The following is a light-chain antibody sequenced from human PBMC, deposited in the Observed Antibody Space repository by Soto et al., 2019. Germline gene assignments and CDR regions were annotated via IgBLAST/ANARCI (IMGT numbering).Light chain of an antibody. CDR3: QQYGSSPWT. Sequence: EIVLTQSPGTLSLSPGERATLSCRASQSVSCNYLAWYQQKPGQAPRPLIYGASSRATGIPDRFSGSGAGTDFTLTISRLEPEDFAVYYCQQYGSSPWTFGQGTKVEIK. CDR1: QSVSCNY. J-gene: IGKJ1*01. CDR2: GAS. V-gene: IGKV3-20*01.